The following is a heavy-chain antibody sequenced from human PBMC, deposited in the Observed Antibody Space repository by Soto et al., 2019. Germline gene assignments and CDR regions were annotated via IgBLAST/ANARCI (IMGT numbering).Heavy chain of an antibody. CDR3: ASDWFGVDY. CDR2: INPYNGNT. D-gene: IGHD3-16*01. Sequence: QVQLVQSGAEVKKPGASVKVSCKASGYTFTSYGISWVRQAPGQGLEWMGWINPYNGNTNYAQKLQGRVTMTTATSANTAYMELRGLRSDDTAVYYCASDWFGVDYWGQATLVTVSS. V-gene: IGHV1-18*01. J-gene: IGHJ4*02. CDR1: GYTFTSYG.